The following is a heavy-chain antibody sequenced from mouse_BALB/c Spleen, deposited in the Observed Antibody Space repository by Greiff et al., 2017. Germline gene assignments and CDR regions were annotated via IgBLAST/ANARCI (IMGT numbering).Heavy chain of an antibody. J-gene: IGHJ3*01. V-gene: IGHV1-9*01. Sequence: VQLQQSGAELMKPGASVKISCKATGYTFSSYWIEWVKQRPGHGLEWIGEILPGSGSTNYNEKFKGKATFTADTSSNTAYMQLSSLTSEDSAVYYCARRGGITPWFAYWGQGTLVTVSA. CDR1: GYTFSSYW. D-gene: IGHD2-4*01. CDR3: ARRGGITPWFAY. CDR2: ILPGSGST.